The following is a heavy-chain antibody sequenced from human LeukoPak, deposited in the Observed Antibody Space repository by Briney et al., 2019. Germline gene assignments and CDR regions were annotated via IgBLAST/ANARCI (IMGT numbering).Heavy chain of an antibody. CDR3: AREYYYDSRGPPDAFDI. CDR1: GYTFTSYG. D-gene: IGHD3-22*01. CDR2: ISAYNGNT. V-gene: IGHV1-18*01. Sequence: ASVKVSCKASGYTFTSYGISWVRQAPGQGLEWMGWISAYNGNTNYAQKLQGRVTMTTDTSTSTAYMELRSLRSDDTAVYYCAREYYYDSRGPPDAFDIWGQGTMVTVSS. J-gene: IGHJ3*02.